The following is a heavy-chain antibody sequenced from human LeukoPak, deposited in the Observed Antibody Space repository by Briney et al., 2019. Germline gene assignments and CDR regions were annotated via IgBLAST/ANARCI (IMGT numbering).Heavy chain of an antibody. J-gene: IGHJ4*02. Sequence: GGSVRLSCAASGFTFSGYSMNWVRQAPGTGLEWVSSISSSSSYIYYADSVKGRFTISRDNAKNSLYLQMNSLRAEDTAVYYCARDCGGDCSPFDYWGQGTLVTVSS. V-gene: IGHV3-21*01. D-gene: IGHD2-21*02. CDR1: GFTFSGYS. CDR3: ARDCGGDCSPFDY. CDR2: ISSSSSYI.